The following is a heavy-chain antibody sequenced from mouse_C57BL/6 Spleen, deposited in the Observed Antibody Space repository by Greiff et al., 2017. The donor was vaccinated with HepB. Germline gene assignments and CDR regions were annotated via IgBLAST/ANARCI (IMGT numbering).Heavy chain of an antibody. Sequence: VQLQQSGAELVRPGASVTLSCKASGYTFTDYEMHWVKQTPVPGLEWIGAIDPETGGTAYNQKFKGKAILTADKSSSTAYMDLPSLTSEDFAVFYCARCYSGYFDVGGTGTTVTVSS. V-gene: IGHV1-15*01. CDR3: ARCYSGYFDV. CDR1: GYTFTDYE. J-gene: IGHJ1*03. CDR2: IDPETGGT. D-gene: IGHD1-1*01.